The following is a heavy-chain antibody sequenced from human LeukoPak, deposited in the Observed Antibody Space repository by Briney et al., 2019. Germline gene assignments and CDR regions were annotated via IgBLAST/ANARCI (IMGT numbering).Heavy chain of an antibody. V-gene: IGHV3-43D*03. J-gene: IGHJ4*02. D-gene: IGHD3-22*01. Sequence: GGSLRLSCAASGFTFDDYAMHWVRQAPGKGLECVSLISWDGDSTYYSDSVKGRFTISRDNNKNSLYLQMNSLGTEDTALYYCATAPYDSIGIFDYWGQGTLVTVSS. CDR3: ATAPYDSIGIFDY. CDR2: ISWDGDST. CDR1: GFTFDDYA.